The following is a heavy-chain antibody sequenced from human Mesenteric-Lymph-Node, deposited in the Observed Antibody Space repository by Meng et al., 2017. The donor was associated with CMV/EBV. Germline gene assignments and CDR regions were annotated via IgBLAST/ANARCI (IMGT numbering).Heavy chain of an antibody. CDR2: INTDGSSI. D-gene: IGHD1-26*01. Sequence: LSLTCAVSGFTFSGYWMHWVRQAPGKGLVWVSRINTDGSSISYADSVKGRFTISRDKAKRTLYLQMNSLRAEDTAVYYCARGRSGSWPSVDYWGQGTLVTVSS. J-gene: IGHJ4*02. V-gene: IGHV3-74*01. CDR3: ARGRSGSWPSVDY. CDR1: GFTFSGYW.